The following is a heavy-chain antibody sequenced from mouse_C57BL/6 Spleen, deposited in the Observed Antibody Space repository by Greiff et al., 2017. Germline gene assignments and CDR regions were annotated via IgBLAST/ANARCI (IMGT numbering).Heavy chain of an antibody. CDR2: IYPRSGNT. CDR3: AEGTTVVGYAMDY. CDR1: GYTFTSYG. D-gene: IGHD1-1*01. V-gene: IGHV1-81*01. J-gene: IGHJ4*01. Sequence: QVHVKQSGAELARPGASVKLSCKASGYTFTSYGISWVKQRTGQGLEWIGEIYPRSGNTYYNEKFKGKATLTAEKSSSTAYMELLSLTSEDSAVYFCAEGTTVVGYAMDYWGQGTSVTVSS.